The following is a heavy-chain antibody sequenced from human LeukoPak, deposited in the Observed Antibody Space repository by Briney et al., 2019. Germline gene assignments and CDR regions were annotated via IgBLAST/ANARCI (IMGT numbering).Heavy chain of an antibody. CDR1: GFTFSSYE. V-gene: IGHV3-23*01. Sequence: GGSLRLSCAASGFTFSSYEMNWVRQAPGKGLEWVSGISGSDGSTYYADSVKGRFTISRDNSKNTLYLQMNSLRAKDTAVYYCAKDGGGSSWYKMYYFDYWGQGTLVTVSS. D-gene: IGHD6-13*01. CDR3: AKDGGGSSWYKMYYFDY. CDR2: ISGSDGST. J-gene: IGHJ4*02.